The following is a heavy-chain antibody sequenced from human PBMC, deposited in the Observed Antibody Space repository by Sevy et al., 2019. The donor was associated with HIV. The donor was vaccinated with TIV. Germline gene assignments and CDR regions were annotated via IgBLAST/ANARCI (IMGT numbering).Heavy chain of an antibody. CDR2: IKQDGSVR. D-gene: IGHD6-13*01. Sequence: GGSLRLSCVASGFTLNSYWMSWVRQAPGKGLEWVANIKQDGSVRYYVDSVKGRFTISRDNARNLVYLQMNSLRVEDTALYYCVRAIAADCSFWGQGTLVTVSS. CDR1: GFTLNSYW. V-gene: IGHV3-7*01. J-gene: IGHJ4*02. CDR3: VRAIAADCSF.